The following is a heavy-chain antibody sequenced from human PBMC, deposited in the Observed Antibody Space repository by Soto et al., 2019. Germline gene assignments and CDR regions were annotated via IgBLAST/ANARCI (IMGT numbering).Heavy chain of an antibody. J-gene: IGHJ4*02. CDR3: AHSEAAAGEREFDY. Sequence: SGPTLVNPTQTLTLTCTFSGFSLSTSGVGVGWIRQPPGKALEWLALIYWNDDKRYSPSLKSRLTITKDTSKNQVVLTMTNMDPVVTATYFCAHSEAAAGEREFDYWGQGTLVTVSS. CDR2: IYWNDDK. V-gene: IGHV2-5*01. D-gene: IGHD6-13*01. CDR1: GFSLSTSGVG.